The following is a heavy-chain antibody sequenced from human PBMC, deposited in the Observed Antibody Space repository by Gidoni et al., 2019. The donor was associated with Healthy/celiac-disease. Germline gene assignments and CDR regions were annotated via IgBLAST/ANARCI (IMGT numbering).Heavy chain of an antibody. D-gene: IGHD6-13*01. CDR2: ISSSSSYI. CDR1: GFTFSSYS. J-gene: IGHJ4*02. Sequence: EVQLVESGGGLVKPGGSLRLSCAASGFTFSSYSMNWVRQAPGKGLEWVSSISSSSSYIYYADSVKGRFTISRDNAKNSLYLQMNSLRAEDTAVYYCARVAIAAAGIMGVNDYWGQGTLVTVSS. CDR3: ARVAIAAAGIMGVNDY. V-gene: IGHV3-21*01.